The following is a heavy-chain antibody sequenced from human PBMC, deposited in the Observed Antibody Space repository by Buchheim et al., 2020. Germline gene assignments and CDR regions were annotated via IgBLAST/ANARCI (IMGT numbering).Heavy chain of an antibody. CDR2: IYYSGST. J-gene: IGHJ4*02. D-gene: IGHD3-10*01. CDR1: GGSISSGGYS. CDR3: ARAVVRGVTYLDY. V-gene: IGHV4-30-4*07. Sequence: QVQLQESGPGLVKPSQTLSLTCAVSGGSISSGGYSWSWIRQPPGKGLEWIGCIYYSGSTYYNPSLKSRVTISVDTSKNQSSLKLSSVTAADTAVYYCARAVVRGVTYLDYWGQGTL.